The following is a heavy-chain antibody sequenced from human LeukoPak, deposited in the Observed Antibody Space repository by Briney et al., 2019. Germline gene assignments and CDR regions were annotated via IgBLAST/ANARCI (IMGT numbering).Heavy chain of an antibody. D-gene: IGHD3-10*01. CDR2: INAGNGNT. CDR3: ARDSNYYFDY. V-gene: IGHV1-3*03. Sequence: GASVKVSRKASGYTFTSYAMHWVRQAPGQRLEWMGWINAGNGNTKYSQEFQGRVTITRDTSASRAYMELSSLRSEDMAVYYCARDSNYYFDYWGQGTLVTVSS. CDR1: GYTFTSYA. J-gene: IGHJ4*02.